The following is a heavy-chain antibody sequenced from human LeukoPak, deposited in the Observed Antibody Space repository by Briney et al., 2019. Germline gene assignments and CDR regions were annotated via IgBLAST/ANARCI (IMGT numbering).Heavy chain of an antibody. D-gene: IGHD1-26*01. CDR3: ARTDSGSYYGMDV. V-gene: IGHV3-7*03. CDR1: GFTFSSYW. CDR2: IKQDGSEK. Sequence: PGESLRLSCAASGFTFSSYWMSWVRQAPGKGLEWVANIKQDGSEKYYVDSVKGRFTISRDNAKNSLYLQMNSLRAEDTAVYYCARTDSGSYYGMDVWGQGTTVTVSS. J-gene: IGHJ6*02.